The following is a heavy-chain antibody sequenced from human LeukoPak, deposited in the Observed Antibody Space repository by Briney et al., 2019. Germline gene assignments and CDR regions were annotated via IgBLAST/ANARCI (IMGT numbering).Heavy chain of an antibody. CDR1: GFIFSSYG. V-gene: IGHV3-74*01. J-gene: IGHJ4*02. Sequence: GGSLRLSCAASGFIFSSYGMHWVRQAPGKGLEWVSRMNIDGSSTGYADSVRGRFIISRDNARNKLYLQMNSLMAEDTAVYYCASGYTYALDWGQGTLVTVPS. D-gene: IGHD2-8*01. CDR2: MNIDGSST. CDR3: ASGYTYALD.